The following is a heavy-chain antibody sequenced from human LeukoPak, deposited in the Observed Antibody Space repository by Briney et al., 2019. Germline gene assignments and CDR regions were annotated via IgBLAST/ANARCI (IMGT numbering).Heavy chain of an antibody. V-gene: IGHV1-69*05. CDR3: ARLRSTVTPREDY. CDR1: GGTFSSYA. CDR2: IIPIFGTA. J-gene: IGHJ4*02. Sequence: SVKVSCKASGGTFSSYAISWVRQTPGQGLAWMGGIIPIFGTANYAQKFQGRVTITTDESTSTAYMELSSLRSEDTAVYYCARLRSTVTPREDYWGQGTLVTVSS. D-gene: IGHD4-11*01.